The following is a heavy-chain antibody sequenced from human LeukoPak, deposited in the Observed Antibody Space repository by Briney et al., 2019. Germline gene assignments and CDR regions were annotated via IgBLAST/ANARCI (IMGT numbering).Heavy chain of an antibody. V-gene: IGHV4-59*01. D-gene: IGHD3-22*01. CDR1: GGSISSYY. CDR3: ARSYYDSSGYHAAFDI. CDR2: IYYSGST. J-gene: IGHJ3*02. Sequence: SSETLSLTCTVSGGSISSYYWSWIRQPPGKGLEWIGYIYYSGSTNYNPSLKSRVTISVDTSKNQFSLKLSSVTAADTAVYYCARSYYDSSGYHAAFDIWGQATMVTVSS.